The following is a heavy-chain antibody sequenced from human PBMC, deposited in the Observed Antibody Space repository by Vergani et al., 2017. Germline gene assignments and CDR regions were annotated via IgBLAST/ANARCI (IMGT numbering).Heavy chain of an antibody. CDR2: ISSSGSTI. V-gene: IGHV3-11*01. Sequence: VHLVESGGGVVQPGRSLRLSCVVSGFTSSDYYMSWIRQAPGKGLEWVSYISSSGSTIYYADSVKGRFTISRDNAKNSLYLQMNSLRAEDTAVYYCARGYYDFWSGYSSYYYMDVWGKGTTVTVSS. CDR3: ARGYYDFWSGYSSYYYMDV. D-gene: IGHD3-3*01. CDR1: GFTSSDYY. J-gene: IGHJ6*03.